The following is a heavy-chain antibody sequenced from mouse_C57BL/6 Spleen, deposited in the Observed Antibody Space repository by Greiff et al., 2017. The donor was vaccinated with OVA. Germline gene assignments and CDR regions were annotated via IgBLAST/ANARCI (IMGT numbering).Heavy chain of an antibody. CDR2: ISSGSSTI. CDR3: ARSPDGYPYYFDY. D-gene: IGHD2-3*01. Sequence: EVQRVESGGGLVKPGGSLKLSCAASGFTFSDYGMHWVRQAPEKGLEWVAYISSGSSTIYYADTVKGRFTISRDNAKNTLFLQMTSLRSEDTAMYYCARSPDGYPYYFDYWGQGTTLTVSS. V-gene: IGHV5-17*01. J-gene: IGHJ2*01. CDR1: GFTFSDYG.